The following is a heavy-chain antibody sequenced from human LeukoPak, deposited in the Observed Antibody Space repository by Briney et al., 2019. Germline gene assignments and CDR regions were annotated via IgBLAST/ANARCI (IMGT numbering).Heavy chain of an antibody. J-gene: IGHJ4*02. V-gene: IGHV4-59*01. D-gene: IGHD3-22*01. CDR3: ARGLRGYYSDY. CDR1: GGSISSYY. Sequence: SETLSLTCTVSGGSISSYYWSWIRQPPGKGLEWLGYIYYSGSTKYSPSLKSRVTISVDTSKNQFSLNLSSVTAADTAVYYCARGLRGYYSDYWGQGTLVTVSS. CDR2: IYYSGST.